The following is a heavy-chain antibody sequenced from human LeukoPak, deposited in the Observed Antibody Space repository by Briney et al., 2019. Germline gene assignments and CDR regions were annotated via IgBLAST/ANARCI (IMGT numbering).Heavy chain of an antibody. CDR1: GGTFSSYA. CDR3: ARDLDAAAGPRDDY. CDR2: INPNSGGT. Sequence: ASVKVSCKASGGTFSSYAISWVRQAPGQGLEWMGWINPNSGGTNYAQKFQGRVTMTRDTSISTAYMELSRLRSDDTAVYYCARDLDAAAGPRDDYWGQGTLVTVSS. D-gene: IGHD6-13*01. V-gene: IGHV1-2*02. J-gene: IGHJ4*02.